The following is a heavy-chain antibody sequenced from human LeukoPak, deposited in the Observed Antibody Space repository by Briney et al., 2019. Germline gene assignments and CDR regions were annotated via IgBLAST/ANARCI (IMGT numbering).Heavy chain of an antibody. J-gene: IGHJ3*02. Sequence: GGSLRLSCAASGFTFDDYAMHWVRQAPGKGLEWVSGISWNSGSRGYADSVKGRFTISRDKAKNSLYLQMNSLRAEDRALYYCAKGIAAERLEAFDIWGQGTMVTVSS. CDR3: AKGIAAERLEAFDI. CDR1: GFTFDDYA. D-gene: IGHD6-6*01. V-gene: IGHV3-9*01. CDR2: ISWNSGSR.